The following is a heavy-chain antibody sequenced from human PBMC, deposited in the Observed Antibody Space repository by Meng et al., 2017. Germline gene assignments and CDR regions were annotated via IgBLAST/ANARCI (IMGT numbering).Heavy chain of an antibody. CDR3: ARGGKYVWGLDY. Sequence: GQAVEAGGGLVQPGGSLRLSCAASGFTFSSYWMHWVRQAPGKGLVWVSRINSDGSSTSYADSVKGRFTISRDNAKNTLYLQMNSLRAEDTAVYYCARGGKYVWGLDYWGQGTLVTVSS. CDR2: INSDGSST. V-gene: IGHV3-74*01. D-gene: IGHD4-23*01. CDR1: GFTFSSYW. J-gene: IGHJ4*02.